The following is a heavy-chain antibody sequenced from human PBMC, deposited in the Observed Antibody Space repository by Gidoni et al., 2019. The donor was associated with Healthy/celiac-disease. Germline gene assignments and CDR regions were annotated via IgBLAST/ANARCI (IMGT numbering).Heavy chain of an antibody. D-gene: IGHD1-1*01. Sequence: EVQLLESGGGLVQPGGSLRLSCAASGFTFSSYAMSWVRQAPGKGLEWVSAISGSGGSTYYADSVKGRFTSSRDNSKNTLYLQMNSLRAEDTAVYYCAKDDTGEGYFDYWGQGTLVTVSS. CDR2: ISGSGGST. CDR3: AKDDTGEGYFDY. CDR1: GFTFSSYA. V-gene: IGHV3-23*01. J-gene: IGHJ4*02.